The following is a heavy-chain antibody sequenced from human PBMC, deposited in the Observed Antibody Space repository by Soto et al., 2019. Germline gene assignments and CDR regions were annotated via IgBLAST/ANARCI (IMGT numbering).Heavy chain of an antibody. J-gene: IGHJ4*02. CDR2: ISGSGDNT. CDR3: GGDPRGPEY. Sequence: EGQLLESGGGLVQPGGSLRLSCAGSGFTSSTFGMSWVRQAPGKGLEWVSGISGSGDNTYYADSVKGRFTISRDKSKNTLFLQMTGLRAEDTAMSYCGGDPRGPEYWGQGTLFTVS. CDR1: GFTSSTFG. D-gene: IGHD6-6*01. V-gene: IGHV3-23*01.